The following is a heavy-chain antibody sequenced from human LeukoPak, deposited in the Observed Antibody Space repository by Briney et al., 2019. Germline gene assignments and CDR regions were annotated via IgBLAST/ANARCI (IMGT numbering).Heavy chain of an antibody. Sequence: SETLSLTCTVSGDSISSYYLSWIRQPPGKGLEWIGYIYYSGSTNYNPSLKSRVTISVDTSKNQFSLKLSSVSAADTAVYYCARVPYDSRGYSYSDYWGQGTLVTVSS. CDR1: GDSISSYY. V-gene: IGHV4-59*01. D-gene: IGHD3-22*01. CDR2: IYYSGST. CDR3: ARVPYDSRGYSYSDY. J-gene: IGHJ4*02.